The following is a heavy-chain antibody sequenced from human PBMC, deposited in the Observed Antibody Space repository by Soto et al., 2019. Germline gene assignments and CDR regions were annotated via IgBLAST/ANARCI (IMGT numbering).Heavy chain of an antibody. J-gene: IGHJ4*02. D-gene: IGHD6-19*01. Sequence: GGSLRLSCAASGFTFSSYAMSWVRQAPGKGLEWVSAISGSGGSTYYADSVKGRFTISRDNSKNTLYLQMNSLRAEDTAVYYCAKDTRDSSGWYYYFDYWGQGTLVTVSS. V-gene: IGHV3-23*01. CDR1: GFTFSSYA. CDR2: ISGSGGST. CDR3: AKDTRDSSGWYYYFDY.